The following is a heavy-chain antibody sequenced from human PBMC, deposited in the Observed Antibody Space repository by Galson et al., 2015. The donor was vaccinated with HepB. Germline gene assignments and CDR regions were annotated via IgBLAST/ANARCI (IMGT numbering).Heavy chain of an antibody. J-gene: IGHJ6*02. D-gene: IGHD6-19*01. CDR3: AREEQWLGKFGMDV. Sequence: SLRLSCAGSGFIFGHYGINWVRQAPGKGLEWVSGISWNGADTAYADSVKGRFTISRDSAKNSLYLQMHSLRVEDTALYYCAREEQWLGKFGMDVWGQGTTVIVSS. CDR2: ISWNGADT. V-gene: IGHV3-20*04. CDR1: GFIFGHYG.